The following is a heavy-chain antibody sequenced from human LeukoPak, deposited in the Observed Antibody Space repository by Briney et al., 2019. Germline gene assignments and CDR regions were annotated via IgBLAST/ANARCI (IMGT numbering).Heavy chain of an antibody. CDR2: INGDGRDT. D-gene: IGHD2-2*01. J-gene: IGHJ3*01. V-gene: IGHV3-23*01. CDR3: AKRNSAAGAYDV. CDR1: GFTFDNYG. Sequence: GGSLRLSCAASGFTFDNYGMSWVRQAAGKGPEWVSAINGDGRDTYYADSVKGRFTISRDNSKNALYLQMNSLRAEDTALYYCAKRNSAAGAYDVWGQGTMVTVSS.